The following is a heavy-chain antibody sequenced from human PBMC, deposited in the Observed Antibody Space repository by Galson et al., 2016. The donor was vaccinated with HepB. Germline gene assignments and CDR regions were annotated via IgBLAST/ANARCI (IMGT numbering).Heavy chain of an antibody. CDR2: ISYGGRNK. CDR1: GFTFSSYA. Sequence: SLRLSCAASGFTFSSYAMHWVRQAPGKGLEWLAVISYGGRNKYYADSVKGRFTISRDNAKKLLYLQMNSLRVEDTAVYFCTSGGGWESGYWGQGTLVTVSS. D-gene: IGHD1-26*01. V-gene: IGHV3-30-3*01. CDR3: TSGGGWESGY. J-gene: IGHJ4*02.